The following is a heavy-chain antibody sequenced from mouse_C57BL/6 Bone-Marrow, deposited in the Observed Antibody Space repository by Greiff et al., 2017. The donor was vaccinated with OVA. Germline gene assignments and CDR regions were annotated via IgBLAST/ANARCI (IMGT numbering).Heavy chain of an antibody. D-gene: IGHD2-3*01. V-gene: IGHV14-4*01. J-gene: IGHJ3*01. Sequence: VQLQQSGAELVRPGASVKLSCTASGFTIKDDYMHWVKQRPERGLEWIGWIDPENGDTESASKFQGKATITADTSSNTAYLQLSSLTSEDTAVYYCTGWLPFAYWGQGTLVTVSA. CDR1: GFTIKDDY. CDR3: TGWLPFAY. CDR2: IDPENGDT.